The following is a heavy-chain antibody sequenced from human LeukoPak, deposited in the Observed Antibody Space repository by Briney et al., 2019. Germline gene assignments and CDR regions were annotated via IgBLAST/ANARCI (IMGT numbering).Heavy chain of an antibody. CDR3: ARVGAYCGGDCYYDY. CDR1: GGSISSSNW. CDR2: IYHSGST. Sequence: SETLSLTCAVSGGSISSSNWWSWVRQPPGKGLEWIGEIYHSGSTNYNPSLKSRVTISVDKSKNQFSLKLSSVTAADTAVYYCARVGAYCGGDCYYDYWGQGTLVTVSS. V-gene: IGHV4-4*02. J-gene: IGHJ4*02. D-gene: IGHD2-21*02.